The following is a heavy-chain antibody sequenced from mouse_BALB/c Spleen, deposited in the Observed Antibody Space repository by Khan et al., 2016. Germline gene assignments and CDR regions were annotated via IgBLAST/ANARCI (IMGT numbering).Heavy chain of an antibody. V-gene: IGHV5-6*01. CDR1: GFTFSSYG. J-gene: IGHJ3*01. CDR3: ARHVLEGTWTY. CDR2: ISSGGSYT. Sequence: EVELVESGGDLVKPGGSLKLSCAASGFTFSSYGMSWVRQTPDKRLEWVATISSGGSYTYYPDSVKGRFTISRDNAKNTLYLQMSSLKSEDTAMYYCARHVLEGTWTYWGQGTLVTVSA.